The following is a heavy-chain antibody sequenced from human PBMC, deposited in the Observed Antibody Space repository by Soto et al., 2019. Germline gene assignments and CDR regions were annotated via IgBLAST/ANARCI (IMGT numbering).Heavy chain of an antibody. CDR1: GFTFSNYG. CDR3: AKDLVGAIGY. V-gene: IGHV3-30*18. Sequence: QVQLVESGGGVVQPGRSLRLSCAASGFTFSNYGMHWVRQAPGKGLEWVAVISYDGSNKYYADSVKGRFTISRDNSKNTLYLQMNSLRAEDTAVYYCAKDLVGAIGYWGQGTLVTVSS. CDR2: ISYDGSNK. J-gene: IGHJ4*02. D-gene: IGHD1-26*01.